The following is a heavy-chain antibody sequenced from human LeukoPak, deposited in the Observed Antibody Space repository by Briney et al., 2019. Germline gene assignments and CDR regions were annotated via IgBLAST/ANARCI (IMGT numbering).Heavy chain of an antibody. J-gene: IGHJ4*02. CDR3: ARRRVGAVADYFDY. D-gene: IGHD6-19*01. V-gene: IGHV3-23*01. CDR1: GFTFSSFA. Sequence: RTGGSLRLSCAASGFTFSSFAMSWVRQAPGKGLEWVSLISGSGDSTYYADSVKGRFTISRDNSKNTLYLQMNSLRAEDTAVYYCARRRVGAVADYFDYWGQGTLVTVSS. CDR2: ISGSGDST.